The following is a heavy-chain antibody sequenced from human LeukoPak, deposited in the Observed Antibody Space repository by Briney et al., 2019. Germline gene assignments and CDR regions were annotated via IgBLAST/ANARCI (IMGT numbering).Heavy chain of an antibody. D-gene: IGHD3-10*01. CDR1: GGSISSYY. CDR2: IYYSGKT. V-gene: IGHV4-59*08. Sequence: PSETLSLTCTVSGGSISSYYWSWIRQPPGKGLEWIGYIYYSGKTDYNPSLKSRVTLSVDTSKNQFSLKLNSMTAADTALYYCARQVGGPGPFDIWGQGTKVTVSS. CDR3: ARQVGGPGPFDI. J-gene: IGHJ3*02.